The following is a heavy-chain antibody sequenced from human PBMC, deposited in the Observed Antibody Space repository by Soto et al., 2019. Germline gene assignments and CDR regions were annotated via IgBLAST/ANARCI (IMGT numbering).Heavy chain of an antibody. V-gene: IGHV3-30*18. CDR2: ISDDGDKR. CDR3: AKARVRIVGANSFDY. J-gene: IGHJ4*02. Sequence: QVQLVQSGGGAVQPGGSLRLSCVGSGFTFSNYGMHWVRQPPGKGLEWVALISDDGDKRYYADSVRGRLIISRDNSKDTLYLQMNSLGPDDTAVYFCAKARVRIVGANSFDYWGQGTPVTVSS. CDR1: GFTFSNYG. D-gene: IGHD1-26*01.